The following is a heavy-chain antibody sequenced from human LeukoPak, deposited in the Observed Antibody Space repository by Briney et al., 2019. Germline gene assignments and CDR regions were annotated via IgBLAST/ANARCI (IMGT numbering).Heavy chain of an antibody. CDR1: GYSLSEIS. V-gene: IGHV1-24*01. J-gene: IGHJ4*02. CDR3: LTQWDPFDN. D-gene: IGHD1-26*01. Sequence: ASVKVSCKVTGYSLSEISLHWVRQTPGKGLQWMGGFDPDSGKTLYAQNFQGRVTMTEDTSAETAYMEMTSLTFQDTGVYYCLTQWDPFDNWGQGTLVFVSA. CDR2: FDPDSGKT.